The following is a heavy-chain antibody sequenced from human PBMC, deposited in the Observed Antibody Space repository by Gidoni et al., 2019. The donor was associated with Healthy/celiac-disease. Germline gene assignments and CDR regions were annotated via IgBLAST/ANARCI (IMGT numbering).Heavy chain of an antibody. CDR3: ASDPLFIAVAGRCY. D-gene: IGHD6-19*01. V-gene: IGHV3-7*03. CDR1: GFTLSSYW. J-gene: IGHJ4*02. Sequence: EVQLVESGGGLVQPGGSLRLSCAASGFTLSSYWMSWVRQAPGKGLEWVANIKQEGREKYSVDSVTGRFTFSRDNAKNSLYLQMNSLRAEDTAVYYCASDPLFIAVAGRCYWGQGTLVTVSS. CDR2: IKQEGREK.